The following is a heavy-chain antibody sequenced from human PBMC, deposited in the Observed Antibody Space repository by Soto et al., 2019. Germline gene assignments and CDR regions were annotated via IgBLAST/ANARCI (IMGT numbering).Heavy chain of an antibody. D-gene: IGHD2-8*01. V-gene: IGHV1-8*01. CDR3: VRYGVAAAY. CDR2: MNPNSGNT. CDR1: GYTFPSDT. J-gene: IGHJ4*02. Sequence: ASVTLSCKTSGYTFPSDTINLVRQATGQGLEWMGWMNPNSGNTGYAQTFQDRITLTRDTSITTAYMELSSLRSDDTAVYFCVRYGVAAAYWGQGTLVTVSS.